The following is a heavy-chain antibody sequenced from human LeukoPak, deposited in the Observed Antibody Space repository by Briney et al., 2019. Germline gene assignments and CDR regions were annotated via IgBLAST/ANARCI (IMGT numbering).Heavy chain of an antibody. J-gene: IGHJ3*02. Sequence: GGSLRLSCAASGFTFSTYSMNWVRQAPGKGLEWVSFISSSGSTIYYADSVKGRFTISRDNSKNTLYLQMNSLRAEDTAVYYCAREVGAFDIWGQGIMVTVSS. CDR1: GFTFSTYS. D-gene: IGHD1-26*01. V-gene: IGHV3-48*01. CDR3: AREVGAFDI. CDR2: ISSSGSTI.